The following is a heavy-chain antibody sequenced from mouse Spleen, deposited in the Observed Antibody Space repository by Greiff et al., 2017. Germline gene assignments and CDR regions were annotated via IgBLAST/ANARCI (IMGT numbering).Heavy chain of an antibody. CDR3: ASPLFITTARVSY. D-gene: IGHD1-2*01. Sequence: QVQLQQPGAELVKPGASVKVSCKASGYTFTSYWMHWVKQRPGQGLEWIGRIHPSDSDTNYNQKFKGKATLTVDKSSSTAYMQLSSLTSEDSAVYYCASPLFITTARVSYWGQGTTLTVSS. V-gene: IGHV1-74*01. J-gene: IGHJ2*01. CDR2: IHPSDSDT. CDR1: GYTFTSYW.